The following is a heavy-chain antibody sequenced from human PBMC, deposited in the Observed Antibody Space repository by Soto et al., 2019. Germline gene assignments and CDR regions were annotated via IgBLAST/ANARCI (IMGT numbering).Heavy chain of an antibody. CDR1: GGSISSYY. CDR2: IYYSGST. V-gene: IGHV4-59*01. Sequence: SETLSLTCTVSGGSISSYYWSWIRQPPGKGLEWIGYIYYSGSTNYNPSLKSRVTISVXXXXXXFXLXLXXXTAAXTAGYXCARHSGSGWYYYGMEVWGQCTTVTVS. CDR3: ARHSGSGWYYYGMEV. D-gene: IGHD6-19*01. J-gene: IGHJ6*02.